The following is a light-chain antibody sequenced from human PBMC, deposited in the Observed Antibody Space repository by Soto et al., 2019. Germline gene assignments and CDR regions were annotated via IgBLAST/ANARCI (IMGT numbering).Light chain of an antibody. J-gene: IGLJ3*02. CDR2: ANT. CDR1: SSNIGAGHD. CDR3: QSFDSSLDGWV. V-gene: IGLV1-40*01. Sequence: QPVLTQPPSVSGAPGQRVTISCTGSSSNIGAGHDVHWYQQIPETAPKLLVSANTNRPSGVPDRFSGSNSGTSASLSITGLQAEDEADYYCQSFDSSLDGWVFGGGTKVTVL.